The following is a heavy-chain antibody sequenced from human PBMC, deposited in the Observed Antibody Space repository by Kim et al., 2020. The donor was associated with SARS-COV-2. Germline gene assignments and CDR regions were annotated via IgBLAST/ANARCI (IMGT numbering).Heavy chain of an antibody. V-gene: IGHV3-23*01. J-gene: IGHJ6*02. D-gene: IGHD3-3*01. Sequence: GGSLRLSCAASGFSFRSFPMSWVRQAPGKGLEWVSAISPNGDNTHYADSVRGRFTVSRDNSKNTLSLQMSSLRAEDTAIYYCARVLEAHPRDYFYYAMDVWGQGTTVTVS. CDR3: ARVLEAHPRDYFYYAMDV. CDR2: ISPNGDNT. CDR1: GFSFRSFP.